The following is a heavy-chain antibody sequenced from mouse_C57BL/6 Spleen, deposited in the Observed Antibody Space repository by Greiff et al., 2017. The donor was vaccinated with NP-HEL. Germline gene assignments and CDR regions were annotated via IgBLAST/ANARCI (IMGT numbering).Heavy chain of an antibody. D-gene: IGHD4-1*02. V-gene: IGHV5-9-1*02. Sequence: VQLKESGEGLVKPGGSLKLSCAASGFTFSSYAMSWVRQTPEKRLEWVAYISSGGDYIYYADTVKGRFTISRDNARNTLYLQMSSLKSEDTAMYDCTRDGSSTGDFDYWGQGTTLTVSS. CDR1: GFTFSSYA. J-gene: IGHJ2*01. CDR2: ISSGGDYI. CDR3: TRDGSSTGDFDY.